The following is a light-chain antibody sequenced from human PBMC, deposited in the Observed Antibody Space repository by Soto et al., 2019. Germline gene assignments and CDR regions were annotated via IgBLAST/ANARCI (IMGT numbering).Light chain of an antibody. CDR3: QQYYSFPLT. CDR2: GAS. Sequence: EIVMTQSPATLSVAPGERVTFSCRASQGVSRKLAWYQHKPGQAPRLLISGASTGATGIPARFSGSGSGTEFTLTISCLQSEDFATYYCQQYYSFPLTFGGGTKVDI. CDR1: QGVSRK. J-gene: IGKJ4*01. V-gene: IGKV3-15*01.